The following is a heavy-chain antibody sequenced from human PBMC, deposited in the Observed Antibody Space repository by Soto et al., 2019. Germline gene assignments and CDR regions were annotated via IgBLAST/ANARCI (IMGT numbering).Heavy chain of an antibody. V-gene: IGHV3-48*02. D-gene: IGHD1-1*01. J-gene: IGHJ4*02. CDR1: GFPFSFYS. CDR2: ITSTSSAV. Sequence: HPWGSLRLSCAASGFPFSFYSMNWVRQAPGKGLEWISYITSTSSAVNYADSVRGRFTISRDNAMRSLFLHMNSLRDEDTAVYYRARDGKGAAYTHGPYYFDYWGQGALVTVSS. CDR3: ARDGKGAAYTHGPYYFDY.